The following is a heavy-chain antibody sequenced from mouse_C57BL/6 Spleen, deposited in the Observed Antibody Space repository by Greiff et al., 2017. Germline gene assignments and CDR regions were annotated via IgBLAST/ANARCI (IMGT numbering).Heavy chain of an antibody. J-gene: IGHJ2*01. CDR2: LHPNSGST. Sequence: VQLQQPGAELVKPGASVKLSCKASGYTFTSYWMHWVKQRPGHGLEWIGMLHPNSGSTNYNAKFTRKATLPVDKSSSTAYMQLSSLTSEVSAVYYCARWAITTVVASDYWGQGTTLTVSS. D-gene: IGHD1-1*01. V-gene: IGHV1-64*01. CDR1: GYTFTSYW. CDR3: ARWAITTVVASDY.